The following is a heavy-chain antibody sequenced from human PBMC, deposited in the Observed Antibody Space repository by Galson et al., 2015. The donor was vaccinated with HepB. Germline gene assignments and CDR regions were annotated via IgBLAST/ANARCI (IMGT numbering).Heavy chain of an antibody. D-gene: IGHD2-2*01. V-gene: IGHV4-39*01. CDR2: IYYSGNT. CDR1: HVSVSSSSYY. Sequence: ETLSLTCTVSHVSVSSSSYYWGWIRQPPGKGLEWIGSIYYSGNTYYNPPLKSRVTISVDTSKNQFSLKLSSVTAADTAVYYCARHRSLGYRTSTSCYRLDAFDIWGQGTMVTVSS. J-gene: IGHJ3*02. CDR3: ARHRSLGYRTSTSCYRLDAFDI.